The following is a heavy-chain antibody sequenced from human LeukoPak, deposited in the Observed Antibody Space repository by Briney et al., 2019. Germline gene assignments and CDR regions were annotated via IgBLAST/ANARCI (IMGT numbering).Heavy chain of an antibody. Sequence: GGSLRLSCAVSGFTFSRFWMSWVRQAPGKGLEWVANIKQDGSQKSYVDSVKGRFTISRDNAKNSLYLQMNSLRAEDTAVYYCARVKLGYCSGGSCYSFEAFDIWGQGTMVTVSS. J-gene: IGHJ3*02. D-gene: IGHD2-15*01. CDR3: ARVKLGYCSGGSCYSFEAFDI. V-gene: IGHV3-7*01. CDR2: IKQDGSQK. CDR1: GFTFSRFW.